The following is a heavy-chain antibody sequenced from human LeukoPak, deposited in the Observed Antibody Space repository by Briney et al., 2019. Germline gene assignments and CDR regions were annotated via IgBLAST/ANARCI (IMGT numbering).Heavy chain of an antibody. D-gene: IGHD6-19*01. J-gene: IGHJ4*02. CDR1: GFTFSSYG. Sequence: PGRSLRLSCAASGFTFSSYGMHWVRQAPGKGLEWVAVISYDGSNKYYADSVKGRFTISRDNSKNTLYLQMNSLRAEDTAVYYCAKDWGYGSGLGYFDYWGQGTLVTVSS. V-gene: IGHV3-30*18. CDR2: ISYDGSNK. CDR3: AKDWGYGSGLGYFDY.